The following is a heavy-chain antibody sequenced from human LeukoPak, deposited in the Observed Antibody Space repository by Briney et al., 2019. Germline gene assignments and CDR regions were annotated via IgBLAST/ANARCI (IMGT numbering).Heavy chain of an antibody. J-gene: IGHJ4*02. CDR3: ARGLSYYYGSGRFDY. V-gene: IGHV4-59*01. CDR1: GGSISSYY. Sequence: SETLSLTCTVSGGSISSYYWSWIRQPPGKGLEWIGYIYHSGSTNYNPSLKSRVTISVDTSKNQFSLKLSSVTAADTAVYYCARGLSYYYGSGRFDYWGQGTLVTVSS. CDR2: IYHSGST. D-gene: IGHD3-10*01.